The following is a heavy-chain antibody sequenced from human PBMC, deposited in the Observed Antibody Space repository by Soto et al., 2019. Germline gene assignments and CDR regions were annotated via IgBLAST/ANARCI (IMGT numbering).Heavy chain of an antibody. CDR1: GFTFSTYG. CDR2: ISPDGDNK. D-gene: IGHD4-17*01. J-gene: IGHJ6*02. Sequence: QVQLVESGGGVVQPGRSLRLSCAASGFTFSTYGMHWVRQAPGKGLERAALISPDGDNKYYADSVKGRLTISRDNSKNSLYLQMNSLRAEDTAVYYCAKYHPYGNYGVDGMDVWGQGTTVTVSS. V-gene: IGHV3-30*18. CDR3: AKYHPYGNYGVDGMDV.